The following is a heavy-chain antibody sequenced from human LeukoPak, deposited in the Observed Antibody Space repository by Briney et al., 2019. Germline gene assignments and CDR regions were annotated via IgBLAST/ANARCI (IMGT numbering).Heavy chain of an antibody. CDR2: ISAYNGNT. Sequence: PGAAVQFSCQASGYAFTSYGISWVRPAPGQGREWMGWISAYNGNTNYAQKLQGRVTMTTDTSTSTAYMELRSLRSDDTAVYYCARDRTGYYDSSGYYQPWGQGTLVTVSP. CDR1: GYAFTSYG. V-gene: IGHV1-18*01. J-gene: IGHJ5*02. D-gene: IGHD3-22*01. CDR3: ARDRTGYYDSSGYYQP.